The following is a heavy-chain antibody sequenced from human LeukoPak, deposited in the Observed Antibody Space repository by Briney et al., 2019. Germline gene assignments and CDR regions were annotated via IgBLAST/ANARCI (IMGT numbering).Heavy chain of an antibody. D-gene: IGHD6-13*01. V-gene: IGHV3-30*18. CDR2: ISYDGSNK. CDR3: AKCPTGYSKTFDS. Sequence: GGSLRLSCAASGFTFSSYGMHWVRQAPGKGLEWVAVISYDGSNKYYADSVKGRFTISRDNSKNTLYLQMNSLRAEDTAVYYCAKCPTGYSKTFDSWGQGTLVTVSS. CDR1: GFTFSSYG. J-gene: IGHJ4*02.